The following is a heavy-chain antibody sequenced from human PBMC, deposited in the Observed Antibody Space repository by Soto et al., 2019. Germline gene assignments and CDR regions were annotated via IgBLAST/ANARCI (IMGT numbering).Heavy chain of an antibody. CDR2: INPYSGNT. V-gene: IGHV1-18*01. CDR1: GDTFTSYG. Sequence: GASVKVSCEASGDTFTSYGISWVRQAPGQGLEWMGWINPYSGNTNYAAKFQGRVTMTRDASISTSYMELNGLKSDDTAVYYCATARRGTVSLLADWGQGTLVTVSS. J-gene: IGHJ4*01. D-gene: IGHD4-4*01. CDR3: ATARRGTVSLLAD.